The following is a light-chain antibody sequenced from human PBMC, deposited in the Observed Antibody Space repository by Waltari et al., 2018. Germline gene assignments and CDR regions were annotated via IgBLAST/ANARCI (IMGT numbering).Light chain of an antibody. Sequence: QSALTQPPSASGSPGQSVTISCTGTSSDVGGYNYVSWYQQHPGKAPKPMIYEVSKRPSGVPDRFSGSKSGNTASLTVSVLQAEDEADYYCSSYAGSNNFVVFGGGTKLTVL. CDR3: SSYAGSNNFVV. V-gene: IGLV2-8*01. J-gene: IGLJ2*01. CDR2: EVS. CDR1: SSDVGGYNY.